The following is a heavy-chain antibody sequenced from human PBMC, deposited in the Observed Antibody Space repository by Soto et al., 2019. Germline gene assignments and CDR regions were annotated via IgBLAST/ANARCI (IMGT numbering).Heavy chain of an antibody. D-gene: IGHD1-26*01. CDR2: ISSSSTI. Sequence: GGSLRLSCAASGFTFSSYSMNWVRQAPGKGLEWVSYISSSSTIYYADSVKGRFTISRDNAKNSLYLQMNSLRDEDTAVYYCARDRWQLLSAFDIWGQGTMGTLSS. CDR3: ARDRWQLLSAFDI. J-gene: IGHJ3*02. CDR1: GFTFSSYS. V-gene: IGHV3-48*02.